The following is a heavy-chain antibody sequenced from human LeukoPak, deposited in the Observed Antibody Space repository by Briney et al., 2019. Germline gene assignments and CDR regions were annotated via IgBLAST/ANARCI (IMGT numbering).Heavy chain of an antibody. V-gene: IGHV4-39*01. CDR3: ARHYYDILTPFDY. CDR2: IYYSGST. J-gene: IGHJ4*02. Sequence: PSETLSLTCTVSGGSISSSSYYWGWIRQPPGKGLEWIGSIYYSGSTYYNPSLKSRVTTSVDTSNNHFSLKLSSVTAADTAVYYCARHYYDILTPFDYWGQGTLVTVSS. CDR1: GGSISSSSYY. D-gene: IGHD3-9*01.